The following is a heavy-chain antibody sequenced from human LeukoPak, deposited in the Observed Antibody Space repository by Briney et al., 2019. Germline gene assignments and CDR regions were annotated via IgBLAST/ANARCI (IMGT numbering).Heavy chain of an antibody. D-gene: IGHD3-22*01. CDR1: GLTFINYG. CDR3: AKTPAPDSSGYYFDY. V-gene: IGHV3-33*06. CDR2: IWSDGNTK. J-gene: IGHJ4*02. Sequence: PGGSLRLSCAASGLTFINYGMHWVRQAPGKGLEWVAVIWSDGNTKYYADSVKGRFTISRDNSKNTLYLQMNSLRAEDSAAYYCAKTPAPDSSGYYFDYWGQGTLVTVSS.